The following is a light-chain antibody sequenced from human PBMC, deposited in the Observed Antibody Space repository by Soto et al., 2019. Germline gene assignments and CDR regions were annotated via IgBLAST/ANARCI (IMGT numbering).Light chain of an antibody. Sequence: IQMTQSPSSVSASVGDTVTITCRASQLISSWLAWYQQKPGKAPKLLIYAASNLQSGVPSRFSGSESWTDFTLTISSLQPEDFATYYCQQASSFPLTFGGGTKVEI. V-gene: IGKV1-12*01. J-gene: IGKJ4*01. CDR2: AAS. CDR3: QQASSFPLT. CDR1: QLISSW.